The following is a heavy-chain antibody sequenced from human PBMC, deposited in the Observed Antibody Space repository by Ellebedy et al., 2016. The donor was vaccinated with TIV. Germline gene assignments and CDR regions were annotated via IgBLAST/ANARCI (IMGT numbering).Heavy chain of an antibody. D-gene: IGHD5-24*01. Sequence: GGSLRLSCAASGFNFNSYWMSWVRQAPGKGMEWVSDIKQDGSERNYVDSVKGRFTISRDNAKNSLSLQMNSLRAEGTAVYYCARGRRDGFNFGWYFDLWGRGTLVIVSS. J-gene: IGHJ2*01. CDR1: GFNFNSYW. V-gene: IGHV3-7*03. CDR3: ARGRRDGFNFGWYFDL. CDR2: IKQDGSER.